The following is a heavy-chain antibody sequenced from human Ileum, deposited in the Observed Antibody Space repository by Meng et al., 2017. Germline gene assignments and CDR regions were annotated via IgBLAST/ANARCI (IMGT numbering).Heavy chain of an antibody. Sequence: EVQLVGSGGGLVQPGGSLRLSCAASGFTFSNYWMHWVRQTPGKGLVWASRINEDGRVTNYADSVEGRFTVSRDNAKNTLYLQMNSLRVEDTGIYYCARINYVEDSWGQGTLVTVSS. CDR2: INEDGRVT. CDR1: GFTFSNYW. J-gene: IGHJ4*02. V-gene: IGHV3-74*01. CDR3: ARINYVEDS. D-gene: IGHD3-16*01.